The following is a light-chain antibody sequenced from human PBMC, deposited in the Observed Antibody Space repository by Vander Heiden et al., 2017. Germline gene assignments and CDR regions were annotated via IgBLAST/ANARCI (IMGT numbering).Light chain of an antibody. V-gene: IGKV3-20*01. J-gene: IGKJ4*01. CDR2: GAS. CDR1: QSVSTTS. Sequence: EIVFTQSPGTLSLSPGERATLSCRASQSVSTTSLAWYQQKPGQAPRLLIYGASSRATGIPDRFSGSGSGTDFTLTISRLEPEDFAVYYCQQYGSSPRAFGGGTKVEIK. CDR3: QQYGSSPRA.